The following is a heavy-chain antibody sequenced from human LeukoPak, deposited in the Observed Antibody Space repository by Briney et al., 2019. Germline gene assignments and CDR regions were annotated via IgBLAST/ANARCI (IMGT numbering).Heavy chain of an antibody. Sequence: ASVKVSCKASGGTFSNYAISWVRQAPGQGLEWMGGIIPIFGTSNYAQKFQGRVTITTDESTSTAYMELSSLSSGDTAVYYCARSHSPSRRDGYNYPPFDYWGQGTPVTVSS. CDR3: ARSHSPSRRDGYNYPPFDY. D-gene: IGHD5-24*01. V-gene: IGHV1-69*05. CDR1: GGTFSNYA. CDR2: IIPIFGTS. J-gene: IGHJ4*02.